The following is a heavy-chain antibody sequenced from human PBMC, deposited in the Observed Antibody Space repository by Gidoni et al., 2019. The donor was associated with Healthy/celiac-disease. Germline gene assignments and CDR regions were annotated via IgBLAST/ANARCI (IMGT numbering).Heavy chain of an antibody. CDR2: ITEDGSNK. CDR1: GFAFSSHG. Sequence: QVQLVESGRGVVQPGSSLGFSCAASGFAFSSHGMHWVRQSPGKGLEWVAVITEDGSNKYYADSVKGRFTISRDKSKNTLYLQMNSLRAEDTAVYYCAKDALMNSLWGYYYMDVWGKGTTVTVSS. J-gene: IGHJ6*03. CDR3: AKDALMNSLWGYYYMDV. V-gene: IGHV3-30*18. D-gene: IGHD3-16*01.